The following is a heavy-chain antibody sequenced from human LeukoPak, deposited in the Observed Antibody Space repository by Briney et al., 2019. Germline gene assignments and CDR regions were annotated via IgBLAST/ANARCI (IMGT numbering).Heavy chain of an antibody. J-gene: IGHJ4*02. CDR1: GGSFSGYY. CDR3: ARSTILGVVLFDY. D-gene: IGHD3-3*01. Sequence: SETLSLTCAVYGGSFSGYYWSWIRQPPGKGLEWIGEINHSGSTNYNPSLKSRVTISVDTSKNQFSLKLSSVTAADTAVYYCARSTILGVVLFDYWGQGTLVTVSS. V-gene: IGHV4-34*01. CDR2: INHSGST.